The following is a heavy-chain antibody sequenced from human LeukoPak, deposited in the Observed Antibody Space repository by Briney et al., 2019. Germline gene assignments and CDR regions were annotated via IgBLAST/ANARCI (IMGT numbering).Heavy chain of an antibody. D-gene: IGHD6-19*01. Sequence: SETLSLTCTVSGGSISSSFYYWGWIRQPPGKGLEWIGSIYHSGSTYYNPSLKSRVTISVDTSKNQFSLKLSSVTAADTAVYYCARSSSSAAYYFDYWGQGTLVTVSS. J-gene: IGHJ4*02. CDR2: IYHSGST. V-gene: IGHV4-39*07. CDR3: ARSSSSAAYYFDY. CDR1: GGSISSSFYY.